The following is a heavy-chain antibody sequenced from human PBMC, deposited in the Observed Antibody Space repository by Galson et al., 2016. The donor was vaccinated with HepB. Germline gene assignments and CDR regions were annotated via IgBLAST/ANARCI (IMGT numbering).Heavy chain of an antibody. CDR2: IVDGGSK. Sequence: ETLSLTCAVYGGSFGGSCWSWIRQPPGKGLEWIGEIVDGGSKNYNPSLKSRVTISVDTSKNQFSLRTTSMTAADTAVYYCARGRRFGEILRIVGWFDSWGQGTLVTVSP. J-gene: IGHJ5*01. D-gene: IGHD3-10*01. CDR3: ARGRRFGEILRIVGWFDS. V-gene: IGHV4-34*01. CDR1: GGSFGGSC.